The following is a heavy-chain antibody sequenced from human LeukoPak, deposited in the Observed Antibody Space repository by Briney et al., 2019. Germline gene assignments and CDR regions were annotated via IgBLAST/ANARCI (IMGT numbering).Heavy chain of an antibody. V-gene: IGHV3-9*01. D-gene: IGHD5-24*01. CDR1: GFTFDEYA. CDR2: ISWNSGSI. J-gene: IGHJ4*02. Sequence: QAGRSLRLSYAAAGFTFDEYAMHSVRHAPRKGLEWHSGISWNSGSIGYADSVKGRFTISRDNAKNSLYLQMNSLRAEDTALYYCAKDIGGRWLQLPGYWGQGTLVTVSS. CDR3: AKDIGGRWLQLPGY.